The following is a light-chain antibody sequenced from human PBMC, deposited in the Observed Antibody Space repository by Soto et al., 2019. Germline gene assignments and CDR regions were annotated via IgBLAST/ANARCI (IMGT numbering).Light chain of an antibody. CDR2: GAS. V-gene: IGKV3-15*01. J-gene: IGKJ1*01. CDR1: QSVSSN. Sequence: EIVMTQSPATLSVSPGERATLSCRASQSVSSNLAWYQQIPGQAPRLLIYGASTRATGIPARFSGSGSGTDFTLTISSLQSEDVAVYYCQQYNNWPPRGTFGQGTKVEIK. CDR3: QQYNNWPPRGT.